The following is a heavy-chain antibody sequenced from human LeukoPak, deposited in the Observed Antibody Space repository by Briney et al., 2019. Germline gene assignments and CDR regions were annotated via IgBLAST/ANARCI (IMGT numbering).Heavy chain of an antibody. CDR3: ARAPITSPFYFDY. CDR2: INWSGGST. CDR1: GLALAELG. Sequence: GGALKLSCPASGLALAELGMGGFRKVQGKGRDGFSGINWSGGSTGYADPLRGRFTISRDNAKNSLYLQMDSLRAEDTALYYCARAPITSPFYFDYWGQGTLVTVSS. D-gene: IGHD2-2*01. J-gene: IGHJ4*02. V-gene: IGHV3-20*04.